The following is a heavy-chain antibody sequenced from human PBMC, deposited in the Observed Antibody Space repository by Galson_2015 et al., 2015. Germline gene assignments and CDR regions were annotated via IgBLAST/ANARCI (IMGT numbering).Heavy chain of an antibody. Sequence: SVKVSCKASGYTFTGYYMHWVRQAPGQGLEWMGWINPTSGGTNYAQKFQGWVTMTRDTSISTAYMELSRLGSDDTAVYYCAREDYYDSSGQTNAFDIWGQGTMVTVSS. CDR3: AREDYYDSSGQTNAFDI. D-gene: IGHD3-22*01. CDR2: INPTSGGT. V-gene: IGHV1-2*04. J-gene: IGHJ3*02. CDR1: GYTFTGYY.